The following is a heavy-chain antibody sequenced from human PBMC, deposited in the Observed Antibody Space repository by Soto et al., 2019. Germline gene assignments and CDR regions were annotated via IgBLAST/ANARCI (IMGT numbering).Heavy chain of an antibody. CDR2: IIPLLSTT. D-gene: IGHD1-7*01. V-gene: IGHV1-69*01. Sequence: QVQLVQSGAEVKRPGSSVKVSCKASGGTFSSHIISWVRQAPGQGFEWMGGIIPLLSTTNYAQKFQGRVTITADESTSTAYMELNSLRSEDTAVYYCARSSKLTGTRDWGQGTLVTVSS. J-gene: IGHJ4*02. CDR3: ARSSKLTGTRD. CDR1: GGTFSSHI.